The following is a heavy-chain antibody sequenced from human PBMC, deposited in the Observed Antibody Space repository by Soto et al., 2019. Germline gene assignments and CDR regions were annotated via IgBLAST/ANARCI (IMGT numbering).Heavy chain of an antibody. CDR3: ATHPHSSSWPISFDY. Sequence: SETLSLTCTVSGGSISSYYWSWIRQPPGKGLEWIGYIYYSGSTNYNPSLKSRVTISVDTSKNQFSLKLSSVTAADTAVYYCATHPHSSSWPISFDYWGQGTLVTVSS. V-gene: IGHV4-59*01. CDR2: IYYSGST. J-gene: IGHJ4*02. D-gene: IGHD6-13*01. CDR1: GGSISSYY.